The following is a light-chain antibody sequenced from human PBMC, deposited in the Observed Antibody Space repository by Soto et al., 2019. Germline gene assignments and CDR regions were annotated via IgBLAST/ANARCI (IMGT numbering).Light chain of an antibody. Sequence: EIVMTQSPATLSVSPGERATLSCRASQSLSNHLAWYQQKPGQAPRLLIYFTSTRATRIPARFSGSGSGTDVTPTISSLQSEDFAVYYCQQYNTWPLTFGGGTKVETK. V-gene: IGKV3-15*01. J-gene: IGKJ4*01. CDR1: QSLSNH. CDR2: FTS. CDR3: QQYNTWPLT.